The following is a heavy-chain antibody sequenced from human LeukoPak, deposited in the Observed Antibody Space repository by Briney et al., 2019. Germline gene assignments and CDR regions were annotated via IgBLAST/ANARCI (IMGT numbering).Heavy chain of an antibody. V-gene: IGHV4-59*02. D-gene: IGHD4-17*01. J-gene: IGHJ6*02. Sequence: SETLSLTCTVSGGSVNSYYWSWNRQPPEKGLEWIGYIYYTGSTNYNPSLQSRVTISVDTSVNQFSLKLSSVTAADTAIYYCARISTVTHIYYNGLDVWGQGTTVTVSS. CDR2: IYYTGST. CDR3: ARISTVTHIYYNGLDV. CDR1: GGSVNSYY.